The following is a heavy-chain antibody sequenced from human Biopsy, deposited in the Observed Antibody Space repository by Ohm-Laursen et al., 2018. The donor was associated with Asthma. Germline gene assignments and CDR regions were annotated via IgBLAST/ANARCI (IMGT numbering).Heavy chain of an antibody. J-gene: IGHJ4*02. CDR2: INSVFGTT. V-gene: IGHV1-69*01. Sequence: ASSVKVSYKSLGGTFNTYVIGWVRQAPGQGLEWMGGINSVFGTTTYPQKFQDRVTITADDSTSTVYVELSSLRSEDTAVYYCARKAGSCISRTCYSLDFWGQGTLVTVSS. D-gene: IGHD2-2*01. CDR3: ARKAGSCISRTCYSLDF. CDR1: GGTFNTYV.